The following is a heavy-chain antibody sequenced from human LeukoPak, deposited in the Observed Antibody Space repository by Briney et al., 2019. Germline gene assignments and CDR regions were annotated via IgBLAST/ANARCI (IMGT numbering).Heavy chain of an antibody. D-gene: IGHD6-13*01. Sequence: GGSLRLSCAASGFTFSSYAMHWVRQAPGKGLEWVAVISYDGSNKYYADSVKGRFTISRDNSKNTLYLQMNSLRAEDTAVYYCAREGQVAAAGRGRFDYWGQGTLVTVSS. CDR3: AREGQVAAAGRGRFDY. CDR1: GFTFSSYA. CDR2: ISYDGSNK. V-gene: IGHV3-30*04. J-gene: IGHJ4*02.